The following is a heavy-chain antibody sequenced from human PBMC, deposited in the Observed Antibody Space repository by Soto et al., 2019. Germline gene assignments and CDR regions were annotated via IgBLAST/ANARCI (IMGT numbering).Heavy chain of an antibody. J-gene: IGHJ6*02. CDR3: AKDMEGSGSYYVSYYYYGMDV. CDR2: ISWNSGSI. Sequence: LRLSCAASGFTFDDYAMHWVRQSPCKVLDLVSGISWNSGSIGYADSVKGRFTISRDNAKNSLYLQMNSLRAEDTALYYCAKDMEGSGSYYVSYYYYGMDVWGQGTTVTVSS. V-gene: IGHV3-9*01. D-gene: IGHD3-10*01. CDR1: GFTFDDYA.